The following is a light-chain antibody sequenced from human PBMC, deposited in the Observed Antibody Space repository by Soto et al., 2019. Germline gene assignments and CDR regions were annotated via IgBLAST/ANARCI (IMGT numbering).Light chain of an antibody. CDR1: RSNIGAGYA. CDR3: QSYDTSLSASV. V-gene: IGLV1-40*01. CDR2: DNT. Sequence: QPVLTQPPSVSGAPGQRVTISCTGSRSNIGAGYAVHWYQQLPGTAPKLLIYDNTNRPSGVPDRFSASESGTSASLAITGLQSEDEADYYCQSYDTSLSASVFGGGTKRTVL. J-gene: IGLJ2*01.